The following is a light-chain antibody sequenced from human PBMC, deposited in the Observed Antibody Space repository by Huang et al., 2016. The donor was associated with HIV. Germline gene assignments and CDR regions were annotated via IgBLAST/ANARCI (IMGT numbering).Light chain of an antibody. V-gene: IGKV3-20*01. CDR1: RNLTNSQ. CDR2: GAS. J-gene: IGKJ2*01. CDR3: QQYDTFS. Sequence: EVVLTQSPGILSLSAGERASISCRASRNLTNSQLAWYQQKVGQPPRLLVFGASTRVSGVPERFTGRVSGRDFTLSISGLEPDDFATYYCQQYDTFSFGQGTRLE.